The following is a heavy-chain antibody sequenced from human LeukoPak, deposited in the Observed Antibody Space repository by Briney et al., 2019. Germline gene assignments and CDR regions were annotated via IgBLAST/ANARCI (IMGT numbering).Heavy chain of an antibody. CDR2: IWYEGSNE. CDR1: GFTLNNYG. V-gene: IGHV3-33*01. CDR3: ARDVWGVHGYDYGYNFDS. J-gene: IGHJ4*02. D-gene: IGHD3-10*01. Sequence: GGSLRLSCAVSGFTLNNYGMHWVRQAPGKGLEWVSVIWYEGSNENYADAVRGRFTISRDTSKNTLYLQMDNLRVDDTAVYYCARDVWGVHGYDYGYNFDSWGQGTLVIVSS.